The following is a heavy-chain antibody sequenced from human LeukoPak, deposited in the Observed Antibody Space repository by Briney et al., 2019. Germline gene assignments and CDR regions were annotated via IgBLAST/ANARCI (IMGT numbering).Heavy chain of an antibody. D-gene: IGHD2/OR15-2a*01. CDR3: TREGVYAPDPSSYHRDAFDI. J-gene: IGHJ3*02. Sequence: SVKVSCKASGGSFSSFVITWVRQAPGQGLEWMGRIIPVLGVSNFAQKFQGRVTITADKSTNTAHMELSRLESEDTAVYYCTREGVYAPDPSSYHRDAFDIWGQGTLVIVSS. V-gene: IGHV1-69*04. CDR2: IIPVLGVS. CDR1: GGSFSSFV.